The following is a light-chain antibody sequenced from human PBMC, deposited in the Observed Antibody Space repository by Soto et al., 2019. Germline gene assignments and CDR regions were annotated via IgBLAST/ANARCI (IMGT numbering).Light chain of an antibody. CDR3: QQYNNWPYT. CDR1: QSVSSN. Sequence: EIVMTQSPATLSVSPGERATLSCRASQSVSSNLAWYQQKPGQAPRLLIYGASTRATGIPARFSGSGSGTDFTLTISSRQSEDFAVYYCQQYNNWPYTFGQGTKLEIK. V-gene: IGKV3-15*01. CDR2: GAS. J-gene: IGKJ2*01.